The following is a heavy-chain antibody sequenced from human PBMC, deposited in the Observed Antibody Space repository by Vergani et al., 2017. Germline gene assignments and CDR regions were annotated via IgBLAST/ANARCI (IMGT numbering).Heavy chain of an antibody. V-gene: IGHV1-24*01. CDR1: GYTLTELS. J-gene: IGHJ5*02. D-gene: IGHD6-13*01. CDR2: FDPEYGET. CDR3: SRRSIAATGHWFDP. Sequence: QVHLVQSGAEVKKPGASVKVSCKVSGYTLTELSIHWVRQAPGKGLEWMGGFDPEYGETIYAQKFQGRVTMTEDTSTDTAYMELSSLRSEDTAVYYCSRRSIAATGHWFDPWGQGTLVTVSS.